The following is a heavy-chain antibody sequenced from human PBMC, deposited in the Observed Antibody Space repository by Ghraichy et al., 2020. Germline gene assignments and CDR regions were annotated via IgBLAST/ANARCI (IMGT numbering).Heavy chain of an antibody. D-gene: IGHD6-19*01. CDR2: ISYDGSNK. CDR3: ARVRIAVAGLSAPLDY. Sequence: GGSLRLSCAASGFTFSSYAMHWVRQAPGKGLEWVAVISYDGSNKYYADSVKGRFTISRDNSKNTLYLQMNSLRAEDTAVYYCARVRIAVAGLSAPLDYWGQGTLVTVSS. V-gene: IGHV3-30*04. J-gene: IGHJ4*02. CDR1: GFTFSSYA.